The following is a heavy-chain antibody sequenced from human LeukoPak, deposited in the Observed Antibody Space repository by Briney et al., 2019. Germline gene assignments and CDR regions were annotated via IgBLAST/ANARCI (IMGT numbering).Heavy chain of an antibody. D-gene: IGHD2-15*01. J-gene: IGHJ4*02. Sequence: TGGSLRLSCAASGFTFSSYWMSWVRQAPGKGLEWVANIKQDGSEKYYVDSVRGRFTISRDNSKNTLYLQMNSLRAEDTAVYYCTKDTWVADSNYWGQGTWSPSPQ. CDR2: IKQDGSEK. CDR1: GFTFSSYW. V-gene: IGHV3-7*01. CDR3: TKDTWVADSNY.